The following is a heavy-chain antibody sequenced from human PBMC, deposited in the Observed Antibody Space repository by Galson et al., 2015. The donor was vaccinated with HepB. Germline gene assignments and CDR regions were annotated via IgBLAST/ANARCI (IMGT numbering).Heavy chain of an antibody. CDR2: INPSGGST. D-gene: IGHD3-16*01. V-gene: IGHV1-46*04. J-gene: IGHJ4*02. CDR3: ARAERGYDYVWGSLSIDY. Sequence: QSGAEVKKPGASVKVSCKASGYTFTSYYMHWVRQAPGQGLEWMGIINPSGGSTSYAQKLQGRVTMTRDTSTSTVYMELSSLRSEDTAVYYCARAERGYDYVWGSLSIDYWGQGTLVTVSS. CDR1: GYTFTSYY.